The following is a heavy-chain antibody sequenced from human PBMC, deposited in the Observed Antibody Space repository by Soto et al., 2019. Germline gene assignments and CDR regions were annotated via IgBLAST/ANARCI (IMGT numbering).Heavy chain of an antibody. V-gene: IGHV3-9*01. D-gene: IGHD6-6*01. CDR1: GFTFEDYA. Sequence: EVHLVESGGGLVQPGGSLRLSCAVSGFTFEDYAMHWVRQAPGKGLEWVSGISWDSRSVAYADSVKGRFTISRDNAENSLHLPMNSLRAEDTAVYYCAKDSIRRSFSRSSTRARDAFDIWGQGTMVTVSS. CDR2: ISWDSRSV. CDR3: AKDSIRRSFSRSSTRARDAFDI. J-gene: IGHJ3*02.